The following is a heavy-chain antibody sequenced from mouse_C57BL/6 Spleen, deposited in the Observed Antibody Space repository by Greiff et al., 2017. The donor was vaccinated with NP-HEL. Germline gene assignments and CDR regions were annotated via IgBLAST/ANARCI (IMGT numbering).Heavy chain of an antibody. J-gene: IGHJ4*01. D-gene: IGHD1-1*01. CDR3: ARDYYGSSYGAMDY. CDR1: GFTFSSYA. Sequence: EVKLMESGGGLVKPGGSLKLSCAASGFTFSSYAMSWVRQTPGKRLEWVATISDGGSYTYYPDNVKGRFTISRDNAKNNLYLQMSHLKSEDTAVYYCARDYYGSSYGAMDYWGQGTSVTVSS. CDR2: ISDGGSYT. V-gene: IGHV5-4*01.